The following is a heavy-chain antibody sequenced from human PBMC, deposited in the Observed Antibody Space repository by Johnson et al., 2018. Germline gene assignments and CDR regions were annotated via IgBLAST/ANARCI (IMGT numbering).Heavy chain of an antibody. J-gene: IGHJ6*02. Sequence: EVQLLETGGGLVQPGGSLRLSCAASGFTFSSYSMNWVRQAPGKGLEWVSYISSSSSTVYYADSVKGRFTISRDKAKNSLYLQMKRLRDEDTAVYYCARARVDIGLMVHATDYYYYGMDVWGQGTTVTVS. CDR3: ARARVDIGLMVHATDYYYYGMDV. CDR2: ISSSSSTV. CDR1: GFTFSSYS. D-gene: IGHD2-8*01. V-gene: IGHV3-48*02.